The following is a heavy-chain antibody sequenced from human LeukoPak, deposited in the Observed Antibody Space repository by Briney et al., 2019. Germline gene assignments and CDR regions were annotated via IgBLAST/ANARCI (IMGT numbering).Heavy chain of an antibody. CDR3: ARGLRPYYDILTGPVNWFDP. CDR1: GFTFSSYW. Sequence: HPGGSLRLSCAASGFTFSSYWMSWVRQAPGKGLEWVANIKQDGSEKYYVDSVKGRFTISRDNAKNSLYLQMNSLRAEDTAVYYCARGLRPYYDILTGPVNWFDPWGQGTLVTVSS. CDR2: IKQDGSEK. V-gene: IGHV3-7*01. D-gene: IGHD3-9*01. J-gene: IGHJ5*02.